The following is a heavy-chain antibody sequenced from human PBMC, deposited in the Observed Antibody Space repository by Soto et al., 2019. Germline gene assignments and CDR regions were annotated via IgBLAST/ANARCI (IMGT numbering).Heavy chain of an antibody. CDR2: VYYRGRS. V-gene: IGHV4-39*01. Sequence: SETVSLTCTVSGGSVTNSSYYWGWIRQSPGKGLEWIGSVYYRGRSYSKSSVKSRVTISVDTSKNRFSLSLNSVTASDTAVYFCVSQRTTVPTQAYFDYCGQGPLVTVSS. CDR1: GGSVTNSSYY. D-gene: IGHD1-26*01. J-gene: IGHJ4*02. CDR3: VSQRTTVPTQAYFDY.